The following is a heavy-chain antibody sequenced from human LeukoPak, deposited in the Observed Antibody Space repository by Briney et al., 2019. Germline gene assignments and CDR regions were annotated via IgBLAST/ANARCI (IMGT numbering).Heavy chain of an antibody. D-gene: IGHD3-16*01. Sequence: GGSLRLSCAASGFTVSSNYMSWVRQAPGKGLEWVSVIYSGGSTYYADSVKGRFTISRDNSKNTLYLQMNSLRAEGTAVYYCARLRTGYYFDYWGQGTLVTVSS. J-gene: IGHJ4*02. CDR3: ARLRTGYYFDY. CDR2: IYSGGST. CDR1: GFTVSSNY. V-gene: IGHV3-66*01.